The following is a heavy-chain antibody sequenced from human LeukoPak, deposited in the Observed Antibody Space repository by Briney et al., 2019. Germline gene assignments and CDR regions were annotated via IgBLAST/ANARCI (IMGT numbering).Heavy chain of an antibody. CDR3: ARGILGDYGEYYFDY. CDR1: GGSISSGGYS. CDR2: IYHSGST. D-gene: IGHD4-17*01. V-gene: IGHV4-30-2*01. J-gene: IGHJ4*02. Sequence: SETLSLTCAVSGGSISSGGYSWSWIRQPPGKGLEWIGYIYHSGSTYYNPSLKSRVTISVDRSKNQFSLKLSSVTAADTAVYYCARGILGDYGEYYFDYWGQGTLVTVSS.